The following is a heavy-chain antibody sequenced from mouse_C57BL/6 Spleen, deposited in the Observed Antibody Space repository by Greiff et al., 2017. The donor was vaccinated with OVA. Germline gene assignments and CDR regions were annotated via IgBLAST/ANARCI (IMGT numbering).Heavy chain of an antibody. D-gene: IGHD2-4*01. CDR2: INPSSGYT. J-gene: IGHJ2*01. Sequence: FQLQQSAAELARPGASVKMSCKASGYTFTSYTMHWVKQRPGQGLEWIGYINPSSGYTKYNQKFKDKATLTADKSSSTAYMQLSSLTSEDSAVYYCARSYYDYFDYWGQGTTLTVSS. V-gene: IGHV1-4*01. CDR1: GYTFTSYT. CDR3: ARSYYDYFDY.